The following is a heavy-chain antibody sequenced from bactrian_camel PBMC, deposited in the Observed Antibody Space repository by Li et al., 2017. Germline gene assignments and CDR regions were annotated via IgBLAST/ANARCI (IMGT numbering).Heavy chain of an antibody. CDR1: GFTFSTNY. D-gene: IGHD2*01. CDR2: LYSNSSLT. V-gene: IGHV3-2*01. Sequence: SGFTFSTNYINWVRQAPGKGLEYVATLYSNSSLTYYAQSVKGRFTISGDSSKNTVYLQMNSVKSEETGVFYYATATTEIYT.